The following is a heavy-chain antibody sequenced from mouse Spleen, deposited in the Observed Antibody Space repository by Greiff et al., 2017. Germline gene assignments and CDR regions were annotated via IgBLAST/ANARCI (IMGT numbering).Heavy chain of an antibody. CDR2: ISNGGGST. D-gene: IGHD2-3*01. CDR3: ASGLLRMFAY. CDR1: GFTFSSYT. J-gene: IGHJ3*01. Sequence: EVKLVESGGGLVQPGGSLKLSCAASGFTFSSYTMSWVRQTPEKRLEWVAYISNGGGSTYYPDTVKGRFTISRDNAKNTLYLQMSSLKSEDTAMYYCASGLLRMFAYWGQGTLVTVSA. V-gene: IGHV5-12-2*01.